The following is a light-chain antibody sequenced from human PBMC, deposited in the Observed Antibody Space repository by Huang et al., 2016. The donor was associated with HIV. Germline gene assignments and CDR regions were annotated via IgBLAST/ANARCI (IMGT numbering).Light chain of an antibody. CDR3: QQRSNWPT. CDR1: QSVSSY. Sequence: EIMLTQSPATLSLSTGERATLSCRASQSVSSYLAWYQQKPGQAPRLLIYDASNRATGIPARFSCSGSGTDFTLTINSLEPEDFAVYYCQQRSNWPTFGQGTKVEIK. J-gene: IGKJ1*01. V-gene: IGKV3-11*01. CDR2: DAS.